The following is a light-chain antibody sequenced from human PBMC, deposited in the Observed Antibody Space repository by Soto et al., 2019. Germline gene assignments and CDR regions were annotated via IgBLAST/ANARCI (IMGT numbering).Light chain of an antibody. Sequence: QSALTQPASVSGSPGQSITISCTGTSSDVGGYNFVSWYQQHPGKAPKLMIYDVSTRPSGVSNRFSGSKSDTTASLTISGLQAEDEADYYCCSYTSSTSYVFGTGTRSPS. J-gene: IGLJ1*01. CDR3: CSYTSSTSYV. CDR2: DVS. V-gene: IGLV2-14*01. CDR1: SSDVGGYNF.